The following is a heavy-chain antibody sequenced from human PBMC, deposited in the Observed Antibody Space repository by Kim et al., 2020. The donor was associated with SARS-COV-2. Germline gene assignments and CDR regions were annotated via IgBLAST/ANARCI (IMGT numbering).Heavy chain of an antibody. CDR1: GFTFSNAW. CDR3: TPHPQIAVAGTNYYYYYGMDV. V-gene: IGHV3-15*01. Sequence: GGSLRLSCAASGFTFSNAWMSWVRQAPGKGLEWVGRIKSKTDGGTTDYAAPVKGRFTISRDDSKNTLYLQMNSLKTEDTAVYYCTPHPQIAVAGTNYYYYYGMDVWGQGTTVTVSS. J-gene: IGHJ6*02. D-gene: IGHD6-19*01. CDR2: IKSKTDGGTT.